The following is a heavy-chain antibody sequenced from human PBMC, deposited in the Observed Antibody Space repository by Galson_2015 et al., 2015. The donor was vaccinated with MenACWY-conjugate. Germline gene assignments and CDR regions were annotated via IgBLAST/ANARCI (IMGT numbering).Heavy chain of an antibody. J-gene: IGHJ6*03. V-gene: IGHV3-23*01. CDR2: ISDSGAAT. CDR3: AKDVYMDV. Sequence: SLRLSCAVSGFTFRQYAMSWVRQAPGTGLEWVAIISDSGAATHYIDSVKGRFTISRDNSKNTLYPQMSRLRAKDTALYYCAKDVYMDVWGKGTTVSVSS. CDR1: GFTFRQYA.